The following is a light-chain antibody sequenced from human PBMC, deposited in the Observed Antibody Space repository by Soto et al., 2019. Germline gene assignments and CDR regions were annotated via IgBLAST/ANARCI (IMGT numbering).Light chain of an antibody. CDR3: QHRSNWPIT. CDR2: DAS. Sequence: EIVLTQSPATLSLSPGEIATLSCRASQSVSSYLAWYQPNPGQAPRLLIYDASNRATGIPRRFSGSGSGTDFTLTISIRGPEDLAVYYCQHRSNWPITFGQGTRLEIK. J-gene: IGKJ5*01. CDR1: QSVSSY. V-gene: IGKV3-11*01.